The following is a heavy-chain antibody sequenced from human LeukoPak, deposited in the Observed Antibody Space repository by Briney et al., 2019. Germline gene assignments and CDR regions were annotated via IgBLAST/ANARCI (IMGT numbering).Heavy chain of an antibody. V-gene: IGHV3-7*01. CDR3: ARIGYSSSSIDY. Sequence: PGGSLRLSCAASGFTFSRYWMSWVRQAPGKGLEWVANIKEDGTIKYYVDSVKGRLTIFRDNAKGSLFLQVNSLRAEDTAMYYCARIGYSSSSIDYWGQGTLVTVSS. D-gene: IGHD6-13*01. J-gene: IGHJ4*02. CDR1: GFTFSRYW. CDR2: IKEDGTIK.